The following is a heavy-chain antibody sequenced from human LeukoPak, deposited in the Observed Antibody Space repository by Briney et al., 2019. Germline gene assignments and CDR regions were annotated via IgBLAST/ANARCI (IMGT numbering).Heavy chain of an antibody. CDR1: GGSFSGYY. J-gene: IGHJ4*02. V-gene: IGHV4-34*01. D-gene: IGHD4-11*01. CDR3: AAYSNYVSSVDY. Sequence: SETLSLTCAVYGGSFSGYYWSWIRQPPGKGLEWIGEINHSGSTNYNPSLKSRVTISVDTSKNQFSLKLSSVTAADTAVYYCAAYSNYVSSVDYWRQGTLVTVSS. CDR2: INHSGST.